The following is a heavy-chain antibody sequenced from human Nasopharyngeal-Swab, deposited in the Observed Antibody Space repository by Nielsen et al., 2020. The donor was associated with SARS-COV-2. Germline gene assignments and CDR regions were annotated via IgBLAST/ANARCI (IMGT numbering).Heavy chain of an antibody. CDR3: ARASFDY. CDR2: ISTYSGKT. Sequence: ASVKVSCKASGYNFTIYGFTWVRQAPGQGLEWMGWISTYSGKTKNAQKFQDRVTLTTDTSSNTAYMELRSLKSGDAAVYYCARASFDYWGQGTLVTVSS. CDR1: GYNFTIYG. V-gene: IGHV1-18*01. J-gene: IGHJ4*02.